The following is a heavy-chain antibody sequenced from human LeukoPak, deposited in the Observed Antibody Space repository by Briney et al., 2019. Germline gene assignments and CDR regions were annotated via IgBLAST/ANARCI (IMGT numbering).Heavy chain of an antibody. D-gene: IGHD3-22*01. J-gene: IGHJ4*02. V-gene: IGHV4-34*01. CDR1: GGSFSGYY. Sequence: SETLSLTCAVYGGSFSGYYWSWIRQPPGKGLEWIGEINRSGSTNYNPSLKSRVTISVDTSKNQFSLKLSSVTAADTAVYYCARGLFDSSGYYPFDYWGQGTLVTVSS. CDR3: ARGLFDSSGYYPFDY. CDR2: INRSGST.